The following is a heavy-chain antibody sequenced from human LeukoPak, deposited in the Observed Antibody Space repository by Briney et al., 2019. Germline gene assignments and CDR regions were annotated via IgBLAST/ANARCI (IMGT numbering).Heavy chain of an antibody. CDR2: IYYSGST. CDR3: ARHGSVAYYDILTGYGARGYFDY. V-gene: IGHV4-39*01. J-gene: IGHJ4*02. CDR1: GGSISSSSYY. Sequence: SETLSLTCTVSGGSISSSSYYWGWIRQPPEKGLEWIGSIYYSGSTYYNPSLKSRVTISVDTSKNQFSLKLSSVTAADTAVYYCARHGSVAYYDILTGYGARGYFDYWGQGTLVTVSS. D-gene: IGHD3-9*01.